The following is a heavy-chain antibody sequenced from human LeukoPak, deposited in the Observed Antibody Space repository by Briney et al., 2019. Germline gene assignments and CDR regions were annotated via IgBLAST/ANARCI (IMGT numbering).Heavy chain of an antibody. CDR1: GYPFTDYA. CDR3: ARVSAPSSSSWYPLDY. V-gene: IGHV1-3*03. J-gene: IGHJ4*02. CDR2: INVGNGNT. D-gene: IGHD6-13*01. Sequence: GASVKVSCKASGYPFTDYAIHWVRQAPGQRLEWMGWINVGNGNTKYSQELQGRVTITRDTSANTVYMELSSLRSKDMAVYYCARVSAPSSSSWYPLDYWGQGTLVTVSS.